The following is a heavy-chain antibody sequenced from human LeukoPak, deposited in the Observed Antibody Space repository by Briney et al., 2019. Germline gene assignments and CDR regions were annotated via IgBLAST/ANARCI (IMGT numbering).Heavy chain of an antibody. CDR1: GGSFRGYY. CDR2: INHSGST. D-gene: IGHD6-19*01. V-gene: IGHV4-34*01. CDR3: ARGVRQWLAHGVDY. J-gene: IGHJ4*02. Sequence: SETLSLTCAVYGGSFRGYYWSWIRQPPGKGMDWIGEINHSGSTNYNPSLKTRVTISVDTSKNQFSLKLSSVTAADTAVYYCARGVRQWLAHGVDYWGQGTLVTVSS.